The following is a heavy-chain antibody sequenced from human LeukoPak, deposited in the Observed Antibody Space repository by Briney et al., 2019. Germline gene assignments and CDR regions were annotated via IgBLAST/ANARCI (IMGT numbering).Heavy chain of an antibody. CDR2: IPYDGNNK. Sequence: GGSLRLSCAASGFSFSSYAMHWVRQAPGKGLEWVALIPYDGNNKYYADSVNGRFTISRDNSKNTLYLQMNSLRSEDTAVYYCARDPPYYYDSSGPAPPTDDAFDIRGQGTMVTVSS. CDR3: ARDPPYYYDSSGPAPPTDDAFDI. J-gene: IGHJ3*02. CDR1: GFSFSSYA. V-gene: IGHV3-30-3*01. D-gene: IGHD3-22*01.